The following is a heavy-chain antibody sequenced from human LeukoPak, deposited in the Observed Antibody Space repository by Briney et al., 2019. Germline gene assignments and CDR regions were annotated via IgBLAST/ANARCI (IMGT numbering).Heavy chain of an antibody. J-gene: IGHJ3*02. D-gene: IGHD2-8*01. CDR3: ATPYYTKPFDI. Sequence: GASVKVSCKVSGYTLTELSMHGVRQAPGKGLEWMGGFDPEDGETIYAQKFRGRVTMTEDTSTDTAYMELSSLRSEDTAVYYCATPYYTKPFDIWGQGKMVTVSS. CDR2: FDPEDGET. V-gene: IGHV1-24*01. CDR1: GYTLTELS.